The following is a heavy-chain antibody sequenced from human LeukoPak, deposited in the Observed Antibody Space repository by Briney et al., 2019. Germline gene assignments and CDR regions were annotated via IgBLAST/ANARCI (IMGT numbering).Heavy chain of an antibody. D-gene: IGHD6-6*01. V-gene: IGHV1-69*13. J-gene: IGHJ4*02. CDR3: ARRHSSNAYYFDY. Sequence: SVKVSCKASGYTFTGYYMHWVRQAPGQGLEWMGGIIPIFGTANYAQKFQGRVTITADESTSTAYMELSSLRSEDTAVYYCARRHSSNAYYFDYWGQGTLVTVSS. CDR2: IIPIFGTA. CDR1: GYTFTGYY.